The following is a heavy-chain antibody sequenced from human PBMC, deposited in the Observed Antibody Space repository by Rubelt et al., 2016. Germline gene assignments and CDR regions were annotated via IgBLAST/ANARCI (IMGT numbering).Heavy chain of an antibody. CDR1: GYTLTELS. CDR2: FDPEDGET. J-gene: IGHJ3*02. CDR3: ATRTGGVIGPHAFDI. V-gene: IGHV1-24*01. D-gene: IGHD3-10*01. Sequence: QVQLVQSGAEVKKPGASVKVSCKVSGYTLTELSMHWVRQAPGKGLEWMGGFDPEDGETIYAQKFQGRVTRTEDTSTDTAYMELSSLRSEDTAVYYCATRTGGVIGPHAFDIWGQGTMVTVSS.